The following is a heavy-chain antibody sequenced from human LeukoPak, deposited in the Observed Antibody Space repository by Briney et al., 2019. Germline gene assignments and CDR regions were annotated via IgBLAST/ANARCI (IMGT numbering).Heavy chain of an antibody. J-gene: IGHJ4*02. CDR2: INDSGST. D-gene: IGHD6-19*01. V-gene: IGHV4-34*01. CDR3: ARGSRFWLGNFFRQPLLFDY. CDR1: GESFSGYF. Sequence: SETLSLTCAVYGESFSGYFWTWIRQPPGKGLEWLGEINDSGSTNYNPSLKSRLTMSVDTSKNQFSLRLNSMTAADTAVYYCARGSRFWLGNFFRQPLLFDYWGPGNLATVSS.